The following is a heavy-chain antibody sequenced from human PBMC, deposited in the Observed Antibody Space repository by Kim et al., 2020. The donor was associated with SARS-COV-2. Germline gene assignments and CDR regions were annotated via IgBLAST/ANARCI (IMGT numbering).Heavy chain of an antibody. CDR1: GFTFSNYA. CDR2: ISSNGGST. CDR3: VKDSTSWYYFDY. D-gene: IGHD6-13*01. Sequence: GGSLRLSCSASGFTFSNYAMHWVRQAPGKGLEYVSAISSNGGSTYYADSVKGRFTISRDKSKNTLYLQMSSLRDEDTALYYCVKDSTSWYYFDYWGQGTLVTVSS. J-gene: IGHJ4*02. V-gene: IGHV3-64D*09.